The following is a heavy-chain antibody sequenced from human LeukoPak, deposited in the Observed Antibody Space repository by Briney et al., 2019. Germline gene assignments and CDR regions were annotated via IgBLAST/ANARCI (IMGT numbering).Heavy chain of an antibody. Sequence: ASVKVSCKASGYTFTNYGISWVRQAPGQGLEWMGWINAYNGNTNYAQKLQGRVTMTTDTSTSTAYMELRTLRSDDTAVYYCARVHAAAGEGGDYWGQGTLVTVSS. CDR2: INAYNGNT. V-gene: IGHV1-18*01. D-gene: IGHD6-13*01. CDR3: ARVHAAAGEGGDY. CDR1: GYTFTNYG. J-gene: IGHJ4*02.